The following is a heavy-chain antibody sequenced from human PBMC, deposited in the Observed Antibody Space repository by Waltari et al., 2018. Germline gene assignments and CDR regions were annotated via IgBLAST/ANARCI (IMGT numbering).Heavy chain of an antibody. V-gene: IGHV4-38-2*01. CDR2: IYHSGST. CDR1: GYSISSGYY. J-gene: IGHJ4*02. Sequence: QVQLQESGPGLVKPSETLSLTCAVSGYSISSGYYWGWIRQPPGKGLEWIGSIYHSGSTYYNPSLKSRVTISVDTSKNQFSLKLSSVTAADTAVYYCARLGTFGGVIVIQIFDYWGQGTLVTVSS. D-gene: IGHD3-16*02. CDR3: ARLGTFGGVIVIQIFDY.